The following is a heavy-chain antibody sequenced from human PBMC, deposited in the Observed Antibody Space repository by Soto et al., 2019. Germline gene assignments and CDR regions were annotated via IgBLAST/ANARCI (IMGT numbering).Heavy chain of an antibody. CDR3: ARVGSSGWSPDY. J-gene: IGHJ4*02. Sequence: SETLSLTCSVSGGSISGHYWTWIRQSPGKGLEWIGYIFYSGSTNYNPSLKSRVTISVDTSKIQFSLKMSSVTAADTAVYYCARVGSSGWSPDYWGRGTLVTVSS. D-gene: IGHD6-19*01. CDR2: IFYSGST. V-gene: IGHV4-59*11. CDR1: GGSISGHY.